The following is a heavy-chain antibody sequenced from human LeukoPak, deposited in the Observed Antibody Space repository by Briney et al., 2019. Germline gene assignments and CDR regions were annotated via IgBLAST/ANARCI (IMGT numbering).Heavy chain of an antibody. CDR1: GFIVSNNY. Sequence: PGGSLRLSCAVSGFIVSNNYMSWVRQAPGKGLEWVSILYADGTTYYADSVKGRFTISRDNSKNTLFLQMNSLRAEDTALYYCARDGDSSGYYYFDYWGQGTLVTVSS. V-gene: IGHV3-53*01. CDR2: LYADGTT. D-gene: IGHD3-22*01. J-gene: IGHJ4*02. CDR3: ARDGDSSGYYYFDY.